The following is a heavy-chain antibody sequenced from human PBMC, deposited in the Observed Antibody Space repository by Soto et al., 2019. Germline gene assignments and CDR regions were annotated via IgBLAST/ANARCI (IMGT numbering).Heavy chain of an antibody. D-gene: IGHD4-17*01. V-gene: IGHV4-61*01. CDR2: VYYSGTT. CDR3: ARTTAVPNTLRSRYFFDY. Sequence: SKTRCLTCSVSGGSVSNKTYYWSWIRQPPGKRLEWIVYVYYSGTTNYNPSLESRVTISVDLSKNQFSLRLSSVTTADTALYYCARTTAVPNTLRSRYFFDYWGQGTLVTVS. CDR1: GGSVSNKTYY. J-gene: IGHJ4*02.